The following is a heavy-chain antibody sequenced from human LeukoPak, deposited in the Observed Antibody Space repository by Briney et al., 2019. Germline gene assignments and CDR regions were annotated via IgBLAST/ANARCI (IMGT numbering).Heavy chain of an antibody. CDR3: ARGRRILGGPENAGDFFDF. V-gene: IGHV1-2*02. Sequence: WASVKVSCKASGYTLTDYYLHWVRQAPGQGLKWMGWINPNSGATHYAQSFQARVTMTRDTSIAPSYMELTGLESDDTAVYYCARGRRILGGPENAGDFFDFWGQGSLVTVSS. CDR1: GYTLTDYY. CDR2: INPNSGAT. J-gene: IGHJ4*01. D-gene: IGHD3-16*01.